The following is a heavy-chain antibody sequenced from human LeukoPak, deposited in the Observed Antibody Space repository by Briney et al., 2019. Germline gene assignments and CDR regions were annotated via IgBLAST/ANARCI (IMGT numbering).Heavy chain of an antibody. V-gene: IGHV3-23*01. CDR2: ISGSGGST. D-gene: IGHD2-15*01. Sequence: GGSLRLSCAASGFTFSSYAMSWVRQAPGKGLEWVSAISGSGGSTYYADSVKGRFTISRDNSKNTLYLQMNSLRAEDTAVYYCAKAPLHPEYCSGGSCYSVVVFLFDYWGQGTLVTVSS. J-gene: IGHJ4*02. CDR3: AKAPLHPEYCSGGSCYSVVVFLFDY. CDR1: GFTFSSYA.